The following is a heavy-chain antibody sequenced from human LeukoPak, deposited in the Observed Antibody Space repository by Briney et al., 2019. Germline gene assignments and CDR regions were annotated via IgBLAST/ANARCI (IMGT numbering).Heavy chain of an antibody. CDR2: VSYEGSTQ. CDR1: GFTVSGNY. Sequence: GGSLRLSCAVSGFTVSGNYMSWVRQAPGKGLEWVAVVSYEGSTQYYADSVKGRFTISRDNSKNTLYLQMNSLRVEDTAVYYCTKEGLGSGTFSAWFDPWGQGTLVTVSS. D-gene: IGHD3-10*01. V-gene: IGHV3-30*18. CDR3: TKEGLGSGTFSAWFDP. J-gene: IGHJ5*02.